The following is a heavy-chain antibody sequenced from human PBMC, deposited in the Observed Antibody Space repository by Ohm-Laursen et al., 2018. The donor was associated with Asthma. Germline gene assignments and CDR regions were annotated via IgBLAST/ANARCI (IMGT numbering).Heavy chain of an antibody. CDR2: IWYDGSYK. V-gene: IGHV3-33*06. CDR1: GFTFSNYG. J-gene: IGHJ4*02. CDR3: AKDSPDY. Sequence: SLRLSCAATGFTFSNYGMHWVRQAPGKGLEWVAVIWYDGSYKYYADPVKGRFTISRDNSKNMVYLQMNSLRAEDTAVYYCAKDSPDYWGQGTLVTVSS.